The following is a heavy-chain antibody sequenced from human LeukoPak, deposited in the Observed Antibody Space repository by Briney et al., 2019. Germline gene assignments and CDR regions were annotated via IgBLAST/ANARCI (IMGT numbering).Heavy chain of an antibody. Sequence: SETLSLTCAVYGGSFSGYYWSWIRQSPGKGLEWIGEINHSGSTNYNPSLKSRVTIPVDTSKNQFSLKLSSVTAADTAVYYCARGRVGANWFDPWGQGTLVTVSS. CDR1: GGSFSGYY. D-gene: IGHD1-26*01. J-gene: IGHJ5*02. V-gene: IGHV4-34*01. CDR2: INHSGST. CDR3: ARGRVGANWFDP.